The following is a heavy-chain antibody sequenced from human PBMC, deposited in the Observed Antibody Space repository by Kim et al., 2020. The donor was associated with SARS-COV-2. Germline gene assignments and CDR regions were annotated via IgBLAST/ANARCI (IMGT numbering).Heavy chain of an antibody. D-gene: IGHD2-2*01. Sequence: GGSLRLSCAASGFTFSSYGMHWVRQASGKGLEWVAVICYDGSNKYYGDSVKGRFTISRDNSKNTLYLQMNSLRAEDTAVYYCAREGVVAAATGLDIWGQG. J-gene: IGHJ3*02. V-gene: IGHV3-33*01. CDR2: ICYDGSNK. CDR1: GFTFSSYG. CDR3: AREGVVAAATGLDI.